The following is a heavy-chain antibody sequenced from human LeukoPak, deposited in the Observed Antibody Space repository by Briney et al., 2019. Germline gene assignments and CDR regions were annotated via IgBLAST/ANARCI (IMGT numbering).Heavy chain of an antibody. CDR1: GFTVSGNY. CDR3: ARLTYGEKFEY. D-gene: IGHD4-17*01. V-gene: IGHV3-53*01. CDR2: ISSDGNT. Sequence: GGSLRLSCAASGFTVSGNYMSWVRQAPGKGLEWVSAISSDGNTYYADSVKGRFTISRDNSKNTLYLQMNSLRAEDTAVYYCARLTYGEKFEYWGQGTLDTVSS. J-gene: IGHJ4*02.